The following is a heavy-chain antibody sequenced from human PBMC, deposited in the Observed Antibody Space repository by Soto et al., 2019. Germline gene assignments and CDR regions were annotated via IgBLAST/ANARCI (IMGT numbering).Heavy chain of an antibody. V-gene: IGHV3-23*01. CDR1: GFTFSSYG. D-gene: IGHD5-18*01. CDR2: ISGSGGST. Sequence: EVPLLESGGGLVQPGGSLRLSCAASGFTFSSYGMSWVRQAPGKGLEWVSGISGSGGSTYYADSVKGRFTISRDNSKNTLYLQMNSLRAEDTAVYYCARRRGYSYGTYYYYYGMDVWGQGTTVTVSS. J-gene: IGHJ6*02. CDR3: ARRRGYSYGTYYYYYGMDV.